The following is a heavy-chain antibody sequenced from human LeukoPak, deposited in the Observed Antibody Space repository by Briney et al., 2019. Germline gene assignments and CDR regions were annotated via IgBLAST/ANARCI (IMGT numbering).Heavy chain of an antibody. J-gene: IGHJ4*02. D-gene: IGHD2-2*01. V-gene: IGHV1-69*13. Sequence: SVKVSCKASGGTFSNYAITWVRQAPGQGHEWMGGIIPIFGTPNYAQKFQGRVTITADESTSTAYMELSSLRSEDTAVYYCARGLFWVVSADRYYLDYWGQGTLVTVSS. CDR2: IIPIFGTP. CDR3: ARGLFWVVSADRYYLDY. CDR1: GGTFSNYA.